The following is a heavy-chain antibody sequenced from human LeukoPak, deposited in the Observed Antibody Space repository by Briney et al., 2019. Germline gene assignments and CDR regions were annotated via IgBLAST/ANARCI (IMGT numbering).Heavy chain of an antibody. V-gene: IGHV3-73*01. CDR3: ARLQEGDDYGDAGWGNQFDY. J-gene: IGHJ4*02. CDR2: IRGRPHDYAT. CDR1: GFTFSSYA. D-gene: IGHD4-17*01. Sequence: QPGGSLRLSCAASGFTFSSYAMSWVRQAPGKGLEWVGRIRGRPHDYATAYDASVKGRFTISRDESKNTAFLQMNSLQTEDTALYYCARLQEGDDYGDAGWGNQFDYWGQGTLVTVSS.